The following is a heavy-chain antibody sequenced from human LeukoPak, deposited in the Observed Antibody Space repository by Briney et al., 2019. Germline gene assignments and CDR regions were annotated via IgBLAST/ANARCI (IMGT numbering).Heavy chain of an antibody. CDR3: ASPMDSHAFDI. Sequence: GGSLRLSCAASGFTFSSYAMHWVRQAPGKGLEWVAVISYDGSNKYYADSVKGRFTISRDNSKNTLYLQMNSLRAEDTAVYYCASPMDSHAFDIWGQGTMDTVSS. J-gene: IGHJ3*02. CDR1: GFTFSSYA. D-gene: IGHD3-10*01. CDR2: ISYDGSNK. V-gene: IGHV3-30-3*01.